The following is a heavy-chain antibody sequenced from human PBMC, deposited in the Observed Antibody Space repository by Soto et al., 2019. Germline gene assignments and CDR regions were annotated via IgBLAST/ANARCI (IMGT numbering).Heavy chain of an antibody. D-gene: IGHD3-10*01. CDR3: ARGRYVMVRGVGPGIFDY. CDR1: GGSFSGYY. Sequence: QVQLQQWGAGLLKPSETLSLTCAVYGGSFSGYYWSWIRQPPGKGLEWIGEINHSGSTNYNPSLTTGVTISVDTSKNQFSLKRSSVTDADTAVYYCARGRYVMVRGVGPGIFDYLGQGTLVTVSS. CDR2: INHSGST. V-gene: IGHV4-34*01. J-gene: IGHJ4*02.